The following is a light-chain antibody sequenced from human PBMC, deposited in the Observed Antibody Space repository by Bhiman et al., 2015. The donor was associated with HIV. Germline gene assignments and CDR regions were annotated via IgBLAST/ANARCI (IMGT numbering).Light chain of an antibody. Sequence: QSALTQPASVSGSPGQSITISCTGSSSDVGGYNYVSWYQQHPGQAPKLMIYEVSKRPSGVPDRFSGSKSGNTASLTISGLQAEDESDYYCSSYTSSNTLVFGTGTKVTVL. J-gene: IGLJ1*01. CDR2: EVS. CDR3: SSYTSSNTLV. V-gene: IGLV2-14*01. CDR1: SSDVGGYNY.